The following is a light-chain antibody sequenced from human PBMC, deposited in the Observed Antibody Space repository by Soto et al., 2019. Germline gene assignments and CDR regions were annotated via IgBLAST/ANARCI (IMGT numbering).Light chain of an antibody. J-gene: IGKJ1*01. CDR3: QQRSNWPPWT. V-gene: IGKV3-11*01. CDR2: DAS. CDR1: QSVSSY. Sequence: EIVLTQSPATLSLSPGERATLSCRASQSVSSYLAWYQQKPGQAPRLLLYDASNRATGIPARFSGSGSGTDVTHTISILEPEDFEVYYCQQRSNWPPWTFGQGTKVEIK.